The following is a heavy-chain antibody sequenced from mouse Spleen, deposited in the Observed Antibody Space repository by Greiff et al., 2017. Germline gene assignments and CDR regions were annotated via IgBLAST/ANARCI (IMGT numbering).Heavy chain of an antibody. CDR1: GYTFTDYY. V-gene: IGHV1-26*01. D-gene: IGHD1-2*01. Sequence: VQLQQSGPELVKPGASVKISCKASGYTFTDYYMNWVKQSHGKSLEWIGDINPNNGGTSYNQKFKGKATLTVDKSSSTAYMELRSLTSEDSAVYYCARGYGYTYFDVWGAGTTVTVSS. J-gene: IGHJ1*01. CDR2: INPNNGGT. CDR3: ARGYGYTYFDV.